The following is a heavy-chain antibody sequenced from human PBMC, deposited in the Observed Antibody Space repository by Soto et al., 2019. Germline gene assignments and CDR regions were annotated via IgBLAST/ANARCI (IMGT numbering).Heavy chain of an antibody. CDR1: GFTFSSYW. V-gene: IGHV3-7*03. CDR2: IKQDGSEK. D-gene: IGHD2-2*01. CDR3: ARSSTSPSWSAFDI. J-gene: IGHJ3*02. Sequence: GGSLRLSCAASGFTFSSYWMSWVRQAPGKGLEWVANIKQDGSEKYYVDSVEGRFTISRDNAKNSLYLQMNSLRAEDTAVYYCARSSTSPSWSAFDIWGQGTMVTVSS.